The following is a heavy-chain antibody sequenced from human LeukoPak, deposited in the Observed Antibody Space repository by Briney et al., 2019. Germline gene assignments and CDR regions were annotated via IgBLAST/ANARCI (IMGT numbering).Heavy chain of an antibody. CDR1: GGSFISGGFY. D-gene: IGHD3-10*01. CDR2: IFYSGDT. J-gene: IGHJ6*02. V-gene: IGHV4-31*11. Sequence: SETLSLTCAVSGGSFISGGFYWSWIRQRPGKGLEWIGYIFYSGDTYYNPSLKSRVTISLETSKNQFSVKLNSVTAADTAVYYCAATGRGVITGMDVWGQGTTVTVPS. CDR3: AATGRGVITGMDV.